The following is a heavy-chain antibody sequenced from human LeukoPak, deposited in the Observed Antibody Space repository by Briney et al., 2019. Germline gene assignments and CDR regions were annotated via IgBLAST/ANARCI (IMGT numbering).Heavy chain of an antibody. D-gene: IGHD6-13*01. Sequence: GGSLRLSCAASGFTFSSYAMSWVRQAPGKGLEWVPAISGSGGSTYYADSVKGRFTISRDNSKNTLYLQMNSLRAEDTAVYYCAKDTRYRAAAGYYYYDMDVWGQGTTVTVSS. CDR3: AKDTRYRAAAGYYYYDMDV. J-gene: IGHJ6*02. CDR1: GFTFSSYA. V-gene: IGHV3-23*01. CDR2: ISGSGGST.